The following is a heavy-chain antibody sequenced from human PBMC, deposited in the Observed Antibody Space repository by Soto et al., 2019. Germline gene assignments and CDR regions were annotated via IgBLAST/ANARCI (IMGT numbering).Heavy chain of an antibody. J-gene: IGHJ6*02. CDR3: ARDPRYCSGVSCYHGRYNYFGMDV. CDR2: ISAYNGNT. V-gene: IGHV1-18*01. D-gene: IGHD2-15*01. Sequence: ASVKVSCKASGYTFTSYGISWVRQAPGQGLEWMGWISAYNGNTNYAQKLQGRVTMTTDTSTSTAYMELRSLRSDDTAVYYCARDPRYCSGVSCYHGRYNYFGMDVWGQGTTVTVSS. CDR1: GYTFTSYG.